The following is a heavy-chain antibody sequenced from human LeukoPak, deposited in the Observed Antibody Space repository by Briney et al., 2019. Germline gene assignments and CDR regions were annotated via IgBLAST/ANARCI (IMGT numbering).Heavy chain of an antibody. CDR2: IYYSGST. J-gene: IGHJ4*02. D-gene: IGHD6-19*01. Sequence: KSSETLSLTCTVSGGSISRSGYYWGWIRQPPGKGLEWIGNIYYSGSTYDSSSLKSRVTTSVDTSKNQFSLKLSSVTAADTAIYYCARTLAGKLVFDYWGQGTLVTVSS. CDR1: GGSISRSGYY. CDR3: ARTLAGKLVFDY. V-gene: IGHV4-39*07.